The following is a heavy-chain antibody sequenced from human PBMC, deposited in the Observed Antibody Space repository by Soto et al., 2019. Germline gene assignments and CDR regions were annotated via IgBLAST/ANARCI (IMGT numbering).Heavy chain of an antibody. V-gene: IGHV6-1*01. D-gene: IGHD3-22*01. CDR3: AREFPSYESSDSYFDY. Sequence: SQTLSLTCAISGDSVSGNSAAWNWIRQSPSRGLEWLGRTYYRSKWYNDYAVSVKSRITVTPDTSKNQFSLHLNSVTLEDTAVYYCAREFPSYESSDSYFDYWGQGALVTVSS. CDR1: GDSVSGNSAA. J-gene: IGHJ4*02. CDR2: TYYRSKWYN.